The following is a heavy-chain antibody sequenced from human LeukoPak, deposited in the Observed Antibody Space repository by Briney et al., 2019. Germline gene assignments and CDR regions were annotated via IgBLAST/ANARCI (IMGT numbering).Heavy chain of an antibody. CDR2: IYYSGST. Sequence: SETLSLTCTVSGGSISSYYWSWIRQPPGKGLEWIGYIYYSGSTNYNPSLKSRVTISVDTSKNQFSLKLSSVTAADTAVYYCARWIPGAGYFDYWGQGTLVTVSS. CDR3: ARWIPGAGYFDY. D-gene: IGHD2-2*03. CDR1: GGSISSYY. V-gene: IGHV4-59*12. J-gene: IGHJ4*02.